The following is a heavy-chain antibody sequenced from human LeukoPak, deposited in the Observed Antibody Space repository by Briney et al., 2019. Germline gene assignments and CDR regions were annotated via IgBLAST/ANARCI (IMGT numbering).Heavy chain of an antibody. D-gene: IGHD3-10*01. CDR3: ARHADSGFGQLAFDY. CDR2: IYYSRST. J-gene: IGHJ4*02. Sequence: SETLSLTCSVSGGSISGSSYYWGWIRQPPGKGLEWIGSIYYSRSTYYNPSLKSRVTISVDTSKNQFSLRLSSVTAADTAVYYCARHADSGFGQLAFDYWGQGTLVTVSS. V-gene: IGHV4-39*01. CDR1: GGSISGSSYY.